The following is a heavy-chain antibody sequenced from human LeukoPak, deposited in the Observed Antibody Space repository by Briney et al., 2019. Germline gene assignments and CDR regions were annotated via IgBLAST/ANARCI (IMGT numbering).Heavy chain of an antibody. CDR1: GFTFSSYA. V-gene: IGHV4-59*12. CDR2: ISDIGST. D-gene: IGHD2-21*01. Sequence: GSLRLSCAASGFTFSSYAMSWIRQPPGKGLEWIAYISDIGSTNYNPSLKSRVTISVDTSKNQFSLKLSSVTAADTVVYYCARGEHSVQLSKGGYFDYWGQGTLVTVSS. J-gene: IGHJ4*02. CDR3: ARGEHSVQLSKGGYFDY.